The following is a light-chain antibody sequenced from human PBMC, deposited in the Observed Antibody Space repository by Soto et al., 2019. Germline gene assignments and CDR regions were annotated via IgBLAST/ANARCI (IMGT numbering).Light chain of an antibody. J-gene: IGKJ5*01. V-gene: IGKV1-5*01. CDR2: HAS. Sequence: DIQMTQSPSSLSASVGDRVTITCRASQSIRTYLNWYQQRPGKAPNLLIYHASSLESGVPSRFSGSGSGTEFTLSISSLQPDDFGTYYCQQYDEHSITFGQGTRLEIK. CDR1: QSIRTY. CDR3: QQYDEHSIT.